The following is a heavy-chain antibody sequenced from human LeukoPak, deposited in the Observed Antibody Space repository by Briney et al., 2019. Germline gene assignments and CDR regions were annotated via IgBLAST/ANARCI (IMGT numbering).Heavy chain of an antibody. Sequence: PSETLSLTCTVSGGCISSYYWSWIRQPPGKGLEWLGDIYDSGSTSYSPALKSRVTISLDTSPTQFSLQLSSVTAADTAVYYCTRHDAAPVIGHGMGVWGQGTTVTVSS. D-gene: IGHD3-16*02. CDR2: IYDSGST. CDR3: TRHDAAPVIGHGMGV. J-gene: IGHJ6*02. V-gene: IGHV4-59*08. CDR1: GGCISSYY.